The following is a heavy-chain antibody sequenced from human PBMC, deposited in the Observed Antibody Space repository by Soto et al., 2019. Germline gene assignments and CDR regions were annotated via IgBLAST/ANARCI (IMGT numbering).Heavy chain of an antibody. CDR3: ARNYYFALATVLN. D-gene: IGHD3-22*01. J-gene: IGHJ4*02. V-gene: IGHV3-53*02. CDR1: GFTVSSNY. CDR2: IYSGGST. Sequence: EVQLEETGGGLIQPGGSLRLSCAASGFTVSSNYMSWVRQAPGKGLEWVSVIYSGGSTFYADSVKGRFTISRDNSKNTLYLQMNSLRAEDTAVYYCARNYYFALATVLNWGQGTLVTVSS.